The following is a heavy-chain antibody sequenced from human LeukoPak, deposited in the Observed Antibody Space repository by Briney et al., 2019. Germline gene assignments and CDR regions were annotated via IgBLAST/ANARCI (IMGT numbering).Heavy chain of an antibody. J-gene: IGHJ4*02. D-gene: IGHD3-22*01. Sequence: ASVKVSCKASGGTFSSYAISWVRQAPGQGLEWMGRIIPIFGTANYAQKFQGRVTITTDESTSTAYMELSSLRSEDTAVYYCARDNYDSSGYYDYWGQGTLVTVSS. CDR2: IIPIFGTA. CDR3: ARDNYDSSGYYDY. V-gene: IGHV1-69*05. CDR1: GGTFSSYA.